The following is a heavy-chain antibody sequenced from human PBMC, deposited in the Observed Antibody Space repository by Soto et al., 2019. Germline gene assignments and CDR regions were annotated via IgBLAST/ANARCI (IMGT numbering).Heavy chain of an antibody. D-gene: IGHD3-22*01. J-gene: IGHJ4*02. V-gene: IGHV3-21*01. Sequence: EVQLVESGGGLVEPGGSLRLSCAASGFTFSSYSMNWIRQAPGKGLEWVSSISSSSSYIYYAVSVKGRFTISRDNAKNSLYLQMNSLRAEDTAVYYCARGLHYYDSSVYYGYWGQGTLVTVSS. CDR1: GFTFSSYS. CDR2: ISSSSSYI. CDR3: ARGLHYYDSSVYYGY.